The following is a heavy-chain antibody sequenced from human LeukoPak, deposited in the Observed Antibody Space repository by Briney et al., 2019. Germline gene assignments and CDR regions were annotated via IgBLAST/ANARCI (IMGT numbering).Heavy chain of an antibody. CDR2: ISGSGGST. CDR3: AKVASIAVAGPTYFQH. J-gene: IGHJ1*01. D-gene: IGHD6-19*01. CDR1: GFTFSSYA. V-gene: IGHV3-23*01. Sequence: GGSLRLSCAASGFTFSSYAMSWVRQAPGKGLEWVSAISGSGGSTYYADSVKGRFTISRDNSKNTLYLQMNSLRAEVTAVYYCAKVASIAVAGPTYFQHWGQGTLVTVSS.